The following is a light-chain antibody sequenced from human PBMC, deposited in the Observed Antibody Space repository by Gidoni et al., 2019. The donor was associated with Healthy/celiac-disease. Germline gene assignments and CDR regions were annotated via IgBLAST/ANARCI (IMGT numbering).Light chain of an antibody. CDR2: AAS. CDR3: QQYYSYPLT. CDR1: QGISSY. V-gene: IGKV1-8*01. J-gene: IGKJ4*01. Sequence: SRRTQSPSSFSASTGDRVTITCRASQGISSYLAWYQQKPGKAPKLLIYAASTLQSGVPSRFSGSGSGTDFTLTISCLQSEDFATYYCQQYYSYPLTFGGGTKVEIK.